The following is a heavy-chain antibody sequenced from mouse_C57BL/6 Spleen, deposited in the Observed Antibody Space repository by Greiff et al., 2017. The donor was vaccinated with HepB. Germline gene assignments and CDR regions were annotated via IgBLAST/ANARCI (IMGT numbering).Heavy chain of an antibody. Sequence: VQLQQSGPGLVKPSQSLSLTCSVTGYSITSGYYWNWIRQFPGNKLEWMGYISYDGSNNYNPSLKNRISITRDTSKNQFFLKLNSVTTEDTATYYCARDITTVVGYFDVWGTGTTVTVSS. CDR3: ARDITTVVGYFDV. D-gene: IGHD1-1*01. CDR1: GYSITSGYY. V-gene: IGHV3-6*01. J-gene: IGHJ1*03. CDR2: ISYDGSN.